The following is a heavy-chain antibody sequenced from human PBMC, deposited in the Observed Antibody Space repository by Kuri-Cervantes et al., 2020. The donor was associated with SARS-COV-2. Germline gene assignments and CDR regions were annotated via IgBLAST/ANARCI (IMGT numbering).Heavy chain of an antibody. CDR3: ARTYSGSYSDAFDI. Sequence: GESLKISCAASGFTFSSYAMHWVRQAPGKGLEWVAVISYDGSNKYYADSVKGRFTISRDNSKNTLYLQMNSLRAEDTAVYYCARTYSGSYSDAFDIWAKGQWSPSPQ. D-gene: IGHD1-26*01. V-gene: IGHV3-30*04. CDR2: ISYDGSNK. CDR1: GFTFSSYA. J-gene: IGHJ3*02.